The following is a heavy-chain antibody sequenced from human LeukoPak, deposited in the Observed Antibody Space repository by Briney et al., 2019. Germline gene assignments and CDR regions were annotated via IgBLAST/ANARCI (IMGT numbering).Heavy chain of an antibody. D-gene: IGHD4-17*01. CDR2: IYTSWST. J-gene: IGHJ1*01. CDR3: ASAYGDYVYFQH. V-gene: IGHV4-61*02. CDR1: GGSISSGSYY. Sequence: SETLSLTCTVSGGSISSGSYYWSWIRQPAGKGLEWIGRIYTSWSTNYNPSLKSRVTISVDTSKNQFSLKLSSVTAPDTAVYYCASAYGDYVYFQHWGQGTLVTVSS.